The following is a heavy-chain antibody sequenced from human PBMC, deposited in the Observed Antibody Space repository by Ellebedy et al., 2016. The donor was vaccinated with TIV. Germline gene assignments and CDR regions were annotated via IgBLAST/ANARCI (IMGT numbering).Heavy chain of an antibody. J-gene: IGHJ4*02. CDR1: GGSISSYY. Sequence: MPSETLSLTCIVPGGSISSYYWSWIRQPPGKGLEWIGYIYSTGRTHYNPALKSRVSISVDTSKNQFSLNLNSVTAADTAVYYCARDRDLDSWGQGTLVIVS. CDR3: ARDRDLDS. CDR2: IYSTGRT. D-gene: IGHD5-24*01. V-gene: IGHV4-59*01.